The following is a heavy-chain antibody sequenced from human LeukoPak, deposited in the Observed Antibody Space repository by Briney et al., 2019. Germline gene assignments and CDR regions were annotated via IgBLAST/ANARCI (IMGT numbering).Heavy chain of an antibody. J-gene: IGHJ4*02. Sequence: SETLSLTCAVYGGSFSGYYWSWIRQPPGKGLEWIGYIYYSGSTNYNPSLKSRVTISVDTSKNQFSLKLSSVTAADTAVYYCARHVNDYVWGSYLYYFDYWGQGTLVTVSS. V-gene: IGHV4-59*08. D-gene: IGHD3-16*02. CDR2: IYYSGST. CDR3: ARHVNDYVWGSYLYYFDY. CDR1: GGSFSGYY.